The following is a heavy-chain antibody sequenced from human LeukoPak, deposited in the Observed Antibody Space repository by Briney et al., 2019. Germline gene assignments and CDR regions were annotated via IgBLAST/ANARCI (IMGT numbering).Heavy chain of an antibody. CDR1: GFSFSDHY. D-gene: IGHD5-18*01. Sequence: GGSLRLSCAASGFSFSDHYMSWIRQAPGKGLEWVSYISSSRSFTNYADSVKGRFTISRDTAKNSLYLQMNSLRAEDTAVYYCARPRGYSYGLDYWGQGILVTVSS. J-gene: IGHJ4*02. V-gene: IGHV3-11*03. CDR2: ISSSRSFT. CDR3: ARPRGYSYGLDY.